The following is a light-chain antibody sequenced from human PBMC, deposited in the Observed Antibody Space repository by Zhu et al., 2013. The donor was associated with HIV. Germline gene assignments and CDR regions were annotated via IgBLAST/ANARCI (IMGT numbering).Light chain of an antibody. CDR2: NTN. CDR1: SGSVSGGHF. CDR3: VLYVGSGISV. V-gene: IGLV8-61*01. J-gene: IGLJ3*02. Sequence: QTVVTQEASFSVSPGGTVTLTCGLNSGSVSGGHFPSWCQWTPGQTPRTLIYNTNIRSSGVPDRFSGSILGNKAALTITGAQADDESDYYCVLYVGSGISVFGGGTKVTVL.